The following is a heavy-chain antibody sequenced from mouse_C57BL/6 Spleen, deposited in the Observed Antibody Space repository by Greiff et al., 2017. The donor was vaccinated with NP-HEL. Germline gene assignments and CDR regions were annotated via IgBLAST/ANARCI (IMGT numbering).Heavy chain of an antibody. V-gene: IGHV3-6*01. CDR2: ISYDGSN. CDR3: ARETAQAWFAY. D-gene: IGHD3-2*02. Sequence: EVQLQESGPGLVKPSQSLSLTCSVTGYSITSGYYWNWIRQFPGNKLEWMGYISYDGSNNYNPSLKNRISITRDTSKNQFFLKLNSVTTEDTATYYCARETAQAWFAYWGQGTLVTVSA. J-gene: IGHJ3*01. CDR1: GYSITSGYY.